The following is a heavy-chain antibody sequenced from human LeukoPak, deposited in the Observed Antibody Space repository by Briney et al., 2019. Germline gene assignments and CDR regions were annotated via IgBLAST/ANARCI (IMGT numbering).Heavy chain of an antibody. Sequence: SETLSLTCTVSGDSISSSPYSWGWIRQPPGKGLEWIGSIYHSGSTNYNPSLKSRVTISVDTSKNQFSLKLSSVTAADTAVYYCARFCSSTSCYAYDAFDIWGQGTMVTVSS. CDR1: GDSISSSPYS. CDR3: ARFCSSTSCYAYDAFDI. CDR2: IYHSGST. J-gene: IGHJ3*02. V-gene: IGHV4-39*07. D-gene: IGHD2-2*01.